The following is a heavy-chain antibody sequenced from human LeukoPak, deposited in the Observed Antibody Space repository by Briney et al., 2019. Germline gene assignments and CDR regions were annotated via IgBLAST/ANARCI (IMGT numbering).Heavy chain of an antibody. J-gene: IGHJ4*02. V-gene: IGHV4-30-4*01. D-gene: IGHD2-8*01. CDR3: SRENGAFSPFGY. CDR1: GGSISSGDYY. CDR2: IYYSGST. Sequence: SETLSLTCTVSGGSISSGDYYWSWIRQPPGKGLEWIGYIYYSGSTYYNPSLQSRVTISVDTSKNQFSLKLSSVTAADTAVYYCSRENGAFSPFGYWGQGTLVTVPS.